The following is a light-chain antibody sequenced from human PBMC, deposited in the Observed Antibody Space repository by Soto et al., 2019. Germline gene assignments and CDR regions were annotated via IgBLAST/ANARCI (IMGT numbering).Light chain of an antibody. V-gene: IGLV2-14*03. Sequence: LTQPASVSGSPGQSITISCSGTSSDIGSYNHVAWYQQFPGKSPKLMIYAVSDRPPGVSDRFSGSKSGNVASLTISGLQAEDEADYYCCSYRSGSAPYYVFGTGTKVTVL. CDR2: AVS. CDR1: SSDIGSYNH. J-gene: IGLJ1*01. CDR3: CSYRSGSAPYYV.